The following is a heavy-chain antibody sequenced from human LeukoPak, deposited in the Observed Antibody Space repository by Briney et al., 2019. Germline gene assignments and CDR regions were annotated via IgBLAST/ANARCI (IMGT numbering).Heavy chain of an antibody. CDR1: GFTFSSYN. V-gene: IGHV3-7*01. J-gene: IGHJ4*02. Sequence: GGSLRLSCAASGFTFSSYNMNWVRQAPGKGLEWVANIKQDGSEKYYVDSVKGRFTISRDNAKNSLYLQMNSLRAEDTAVYYCARGQMWWLRFFGFDYWGQGTLVTVSS. D-gene: IGHD5-12*01. CDR3: ARGQMWWLRFFGFDY. CDR2: IKQDGSEK.